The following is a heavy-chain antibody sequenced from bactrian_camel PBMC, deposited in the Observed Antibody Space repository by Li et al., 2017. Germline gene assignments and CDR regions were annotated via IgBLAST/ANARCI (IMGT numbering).Heavy chain of an antibody. CDR3: AKGRPRLGLVAADLD. J-gene: IGHJ4*01. D-gene: IGHD7*01. CDR1: GFTFSNYD. Sequence: QLVESGGGLVQPGGSLRLSCAASGFTFSNYDMSWVRQPPGKKLEWVSSITASGTTSYSNSVRGRFTISRDNAKNTLYLQLDSLSTEDTATYYCAKGRPRLGLVAADLDRGQGTQVTVS. CDR2: ITASGTT. V-gene: IGHV3S1*01.